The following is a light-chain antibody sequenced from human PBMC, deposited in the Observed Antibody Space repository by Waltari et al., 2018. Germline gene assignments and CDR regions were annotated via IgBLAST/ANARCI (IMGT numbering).Light chain of an antibody. CDR1: QAISNY. CDR2: AAS. V-gene: IGKV1-16*02. Sequence: DIQMTQSPSSLSAFVGDRVIITCRSSQAISNYVAWFQQKPGKAPKSLISAASSLQSGVPSKFSGSGSGTDFALTISSLQPEDFATYYCQQYDIVPYTFGQGTELEI. J-gene: IGKJ2*01. CDR3: QQYDIVPYT.